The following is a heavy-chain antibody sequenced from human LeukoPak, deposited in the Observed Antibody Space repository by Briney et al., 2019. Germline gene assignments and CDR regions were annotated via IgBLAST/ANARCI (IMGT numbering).Heavy chain of an antibody. CDR3: ARDSNWNYGRYFDY. D-gene: IGHD1-7*01. J-gene: IGHJ4*02. V-gene: IGHV1-69*13. Sequence: SVKVSCKASGGTFRDYPLSWVRQAPGQGLEWMGGIIPIFGTANYAQRFQGRVTITADESTSTAYMELSSLRSEDTAVYYCARDSNWNYGRYFDYWGQGTLVTVSS. CDR1: GGTFRDYP. CDR2: IIPIFGTA.